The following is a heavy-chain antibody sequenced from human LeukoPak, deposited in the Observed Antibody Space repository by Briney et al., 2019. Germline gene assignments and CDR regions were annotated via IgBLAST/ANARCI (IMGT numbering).Heavy chain of an antibody. Sequence: GGSLRLSCAASGFTFSSYAMSWVRQAPGKGLEWVSAISGSGGSTYYADSVKGRFTISRDNSKNTLYLQMNSLRAEDTAVYYCAKDPLPYSGSYSDYWGQGTLVTVPS. CDR1: GFTFSSYA. V-gene: IGHV3-23*01. CDR3: AKDPLPYSGSYSDY. CDR2: ISGSGGST. J-gene: IGHJ4*02. D-gene: IGHD1-26*01.